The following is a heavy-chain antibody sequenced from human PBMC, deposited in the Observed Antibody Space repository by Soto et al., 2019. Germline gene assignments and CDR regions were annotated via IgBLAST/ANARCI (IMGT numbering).Heavy chain of an antibody. Sequence: GESLKITCKGSGYSFTSYWISWVRQMPGKGLELMVRVDPSDSYTKYSTSFQGNVTISADKSISTAYLQWSSLKDSDTAMYYCARHLDYDFWSGYQLYYYYGMDXWGQGTTVTVS. V-gene: IGHV5-10-1*01. D-gene: IGHD3-3*01. CDR1: GYSFTSYW. CDR3: ARHLDYDFWSGYQLYYYYGMDX. J-gene: IGHJ6*02. CDR2: VDPSDSYT.